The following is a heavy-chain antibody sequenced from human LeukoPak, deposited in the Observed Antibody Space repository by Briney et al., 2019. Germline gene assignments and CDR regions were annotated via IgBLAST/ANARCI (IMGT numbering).Heavy chain of an antibody. V-gene: IGHV3-23*01. CDR1: GFTFSNYA. CDR3: AKDRDYGDYAPEN. D-gene: IGHD4-17*01. Sequence: GGSPRLSCAASGFTFSNYAMSWARQAPGKGLEWVSAISGAGGSTYYAVSVRGRFTISRDNSKNTLYLQMNSLRAEDTAVYYCAKDRDYGDYAPENWGQGTLVTVSS. J-gene: IGHJ4*02. CDR2: ISGAGGST.